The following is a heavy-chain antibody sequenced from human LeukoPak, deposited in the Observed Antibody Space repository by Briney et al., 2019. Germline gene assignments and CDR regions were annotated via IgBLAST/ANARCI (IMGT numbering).Heavy chain of an antibody. CDR3: ARFGWDGYKQDYFDS. CDR2: IGSSGSSI. CDR1: GFTFNSYE. J-gene: IGHJ4*02. Sequence: PGGSLRLSCAASGFTFNSYEMNWVRQAPGKGLEWVSHIGSSGSSIYYGDSVKDRFTISRDNAKNSLFLQMNSLRAEDSALYYCARFGWDGYKQDYFDSWGQGTLVTVSS. D-gene: IGHD5-24*01. V-gene: IGHV3-48*03.